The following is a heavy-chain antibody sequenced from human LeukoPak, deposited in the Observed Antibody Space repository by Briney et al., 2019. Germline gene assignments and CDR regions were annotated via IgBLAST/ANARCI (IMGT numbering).Heavy chain of an antibody. J-gene: IGHJ2*01. CDR3: AKDYCAVNCYSGWYFDL. CDR2: ISYNSDTI. Sequence: GGSLRLSCAASGFTFDDYAMHWVRQAPGKGLEWVSGISYNSDTIAYADSVKGRFTISRDNAKNSLYLQMNSLRAEDTALYYCAKDYCAVNCYSGWYFDLWGRGTLVTVSS. V-gene: IGHV3-9*01. CDR1: GFTFDDYA. D-gene: IGHD2-21*02.